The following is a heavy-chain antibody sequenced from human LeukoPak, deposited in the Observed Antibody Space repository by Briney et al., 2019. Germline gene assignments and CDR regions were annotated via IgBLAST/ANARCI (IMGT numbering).Heavy chain of an antibody. CDR3: ASNFYDVGGYYYRTPVQY. CDR2: VSYDGGSE. J-gene: IGHJ4*02. Sequence: GGSLRLSCAASIFTSSTFSDDVMHWARQARGKRLEWVAAVSYDGGSEYYADSVKGRFAVSRDNSKNTLYLQMRSLRPEDTAVYYCASNFYDVGGYYYRTPVQYWGQGTPVTVSS. V-gene: IGHV3-30*09. CDR1: IFTSSTFSDDV. D-gene: IGHD3-22*01.